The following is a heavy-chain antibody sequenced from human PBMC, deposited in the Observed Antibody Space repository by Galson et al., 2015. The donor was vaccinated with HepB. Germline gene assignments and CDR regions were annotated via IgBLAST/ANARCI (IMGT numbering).Heavy chain of an antibody. V-gene: IGHV1-8*01. D-gene: IGHD3-22*01. J-gene: IGHJ6*02. CDR2: MNPNSGNT. Sequence: SVKVSCKASGYTFTSYDINWVRQATGQGLEWMGWMNPNSGNTGYAQKFQGRVTMTRNTSISTAYMELSSLRSEDTAVYYCARDPLGVDSSGYYFVPSLEYYYYGMDVWGQGTTVTVSS. CDR3: ARDPLGVDSSGYYFVPSLEYYYYGMDV. CDR1: GYTFTSYD.